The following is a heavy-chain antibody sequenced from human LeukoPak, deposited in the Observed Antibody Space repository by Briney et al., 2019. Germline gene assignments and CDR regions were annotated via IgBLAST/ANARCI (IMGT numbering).Heavy chain of an antibody. CDR2: INPNSGDT. Sequence: ASVKVSCKASGYTFTGYYMHWVRQAPGQGLEWMGWINPNSGDTGYAQKFQGRVTMTRDTSSSAASMELSRLTSDDTAVYYCAKTRGDYDFWSGYSIDYWGQGTLVTVSS. CDR1: GYTFTGYY. J-gene: IGHJ4*02. V-gene: IGHV1-2*02. D-gene: IGHD3-3*01. CDR3: AKTRGDYDFWSGYSIDY.